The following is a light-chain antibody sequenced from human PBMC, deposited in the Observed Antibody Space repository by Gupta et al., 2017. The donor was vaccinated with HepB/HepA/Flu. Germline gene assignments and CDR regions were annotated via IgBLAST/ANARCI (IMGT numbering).Light chain of an antibody. CDR1: KLGTKY. J-gene: IGLJ2*01. Sequence: GQTASITCSGDKLGTKYVCWYQRKPGRSPVLVIYQHNKRPSGIPERFSGSNSGNTATLTISGTQAMDEADYYCQAWDSSTLFGGGTKLTVL. CDR3: QAWDSSTL. CDR2: QHN. V-gene: IGLV3-1*01.